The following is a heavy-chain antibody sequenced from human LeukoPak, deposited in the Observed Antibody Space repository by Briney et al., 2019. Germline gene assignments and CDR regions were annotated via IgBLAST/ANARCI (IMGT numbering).Heavy chain of an antibody. V-gene: IGHV4-61*02. CDR3: ARDHSLRGKWLYPDY. CDR2: IYTSGST. D-gene: IGHD2-15*01. J-gene: IGHJ4*02. Sequence: PSETLSLTCTVSGGSISSGSYYWSWIRQPAGKGLEWIGRIYTSGSTNYNPSLKSRVTISVDTSKNQFSLKLSSVTAADTAVYYCARDHSLRGKWLYPDYWGQGTLVTVSS. CDR1: GGSISSGSYY.